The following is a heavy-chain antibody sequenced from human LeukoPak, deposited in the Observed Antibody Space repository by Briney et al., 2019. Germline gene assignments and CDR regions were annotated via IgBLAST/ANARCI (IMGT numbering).Heavy chain of an antibody. CDR3: VRGGPSTWS. Sequence: GGSLRLSCAASGFTFITYWMHWVRQVPGKGPVWVARINDDGSDTVYADSVKGRFTISRDDAKNMLFLQMNSLRGEDTAVYHCVRGGPSTWSWGQGTLVTVSS. J-gene: IGHJ5*02. D-gene: IGHD2-15*01. CDR1: GFTFITYW. V-gene: IGHV3-74*01. CDR2: INDDGSDT.